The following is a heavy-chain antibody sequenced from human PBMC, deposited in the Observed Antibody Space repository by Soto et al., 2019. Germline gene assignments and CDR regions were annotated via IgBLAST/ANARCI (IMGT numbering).Heavy chain of an antibody. D-gene: IGHD3-10*01. CDR3: ARASGLSIYNWFDP. CDR2: IYFSGST. CDR1: NGSIGGFY. Sequence: PSETLSLTCSISNGSIGGFYWSWIRQSPEKGLEWIGQIYFSGSTIYSPSFQSRVTLSVDSSKSQVALRLTSVTAADTAVYFCARASGLSIYNWFDPWGQGILVTVSS. J-gene: IGHJ5*02. V-gene: IGHV4-59*01.